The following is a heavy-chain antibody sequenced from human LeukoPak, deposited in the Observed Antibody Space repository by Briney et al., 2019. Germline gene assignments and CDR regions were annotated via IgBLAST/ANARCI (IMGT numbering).Heavy chain of an antibody. CDR2: IYYSGST. Sequence: SETLSLTCTVSGGSISSYYWSWIRQPPGKGLEWIGSIYYSGSTYYNPSLKSRVTISVDTSKNQFSLKLSSVTAADTAVYYCARHSKPPFGGVIVIGNWFDPWGQGTLVTVSS. D-gene: IGHD3-16*02. CDR1: GGSISSYY. J-gene: IGHJ5*02. V-gene: IGHV4-59*05. CDR3: ARHSKPPFGGVIVIGNWFDP.